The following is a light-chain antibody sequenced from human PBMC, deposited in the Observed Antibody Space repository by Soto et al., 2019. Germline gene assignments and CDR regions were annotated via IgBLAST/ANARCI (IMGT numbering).Light chain of an antibody. CDR2: DAS. CDR3: QQRSNWSPIT. V-gene: IGKV3-11*01. CDR1: QSVSSY. Sequence: EIVLTQSPAPLFFSPGEKATLSCRASQSVSSYLAWYQQKPGQAPRLLIYDASNRATGIPARFSGSGSGTDFTLTISSLEPDDFAIYYCQQRSNWSPITFGQGTRLEIK. J-gene: IGKJ5*01.